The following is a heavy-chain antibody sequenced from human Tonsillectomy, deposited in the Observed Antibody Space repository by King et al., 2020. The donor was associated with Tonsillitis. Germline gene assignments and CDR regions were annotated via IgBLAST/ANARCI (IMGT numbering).Heavy chain of an antibody. J-gene: IGHJ4*02. D-gene: IGHD3-10*01. CDR2: IYYSGST. CDR3: ARHGGVLLRFGELNYFDY. V-gene: IGHV4-39*01. Sequence: QLQESGPGLVKPSETLSLTCSVSGGSISSSNYYWGWIRQPPGKGLEWIGSIYYSGSTYYNPSLKSRVTISVDTSKNQFSLKLSSVTAADTAVYYCARHGGVLLRFGELNYFDYWGQGTLVTVSS. CDR1: GGSISSSNYY.